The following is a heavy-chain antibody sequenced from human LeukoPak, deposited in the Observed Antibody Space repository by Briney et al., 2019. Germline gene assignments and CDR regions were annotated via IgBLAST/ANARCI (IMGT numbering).Heavy chain of an antibody. CDR2: LVPIFGTA. D-gene: IGHD4-17*01. V-gene: IGHV1-69*13. CDR1: RDTFISYA. J-gene: IGHJ4*02. CDR3: ARDPGYGDYTAYYY. Sequence: GASVKVSCKASRDTFISYAISWVRQAPGQGLEWMGGLVPIFGTANYAQKFWGRVTLTADESTSTAYMELSSLRSEDTAVYYCARDPGYGDYTAYYYWGQGTLVTVSS.